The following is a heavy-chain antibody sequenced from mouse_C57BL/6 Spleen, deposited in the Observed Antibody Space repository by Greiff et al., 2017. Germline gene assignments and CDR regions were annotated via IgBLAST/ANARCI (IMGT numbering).Heavy chain of an antibody. CDR1: GFSLTSYG. CDR3: AKNDGYYDYAMDY. D-gene: IGHD2-3*01. V-gene: IGHV2-5*01. Sequence: VQLQQSGPGLVQPSQSLSITCTVSGFSLTSYGVHWVRQSPGKGLEWLGVIWRGGSTDYNAAFMSRLSITKDNSKSQVFFKMNSLQADDTAIYXCAKNDGYYDYAMDYWGQGTSVTVSS. CDR2: IWRGGST. J-gene: IGHJ4*01.